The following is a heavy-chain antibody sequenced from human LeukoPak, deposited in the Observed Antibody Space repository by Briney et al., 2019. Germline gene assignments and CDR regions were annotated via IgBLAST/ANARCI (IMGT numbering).Heavy chain of an antibody. Sequence: GASVKVSCKASGGTFSSYAISWVRQAPGQGLEWMGRIIPILGIANYAQKFQGRVTITADKSTSTAYMELSSPRSEDTAVYYCARVGVEADNTYGMDVWGQGTTVTVSS. V-gene: IGHV1-69*04. CDR2: IIPILGIA. J-gene: IGHJ6*02. CDR3: ARVGVEADNTYGMDV. CDR1: GGTFSSYA. D-gene: IGHD3-16*01.